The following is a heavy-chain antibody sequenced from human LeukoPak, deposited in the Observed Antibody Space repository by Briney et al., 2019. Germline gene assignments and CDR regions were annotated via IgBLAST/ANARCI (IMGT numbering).Heavy chain of an antibody. CDR3: ARFQSIAPHYYGMDV. Sequence: PGGSLRLSCAASGFTFSSYGMHWVRQAPGKGLVWVSRINSDGSSTSYADSVKGRFTISRDNAKNTLYLQMNSLRAEDTAAYYCARFQSIAPHYYGMDVWGQGTTVTVSS. J-gene: IGHJ6*02. D-gene: IGHD6-6*01. CDR2: INSDGSST. CDR1: GFTFSSYG. V-gene: IGHV3-74*01.